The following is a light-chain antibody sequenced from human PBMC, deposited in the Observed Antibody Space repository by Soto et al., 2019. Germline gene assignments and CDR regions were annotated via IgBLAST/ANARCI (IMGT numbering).Light chain of an antibody. J-gene: IGKJ4*01. Sequence: DIQMTQSPSSLSASVGDRVTITCRASQGISNYLAWYQQIPGKVPKLLISAASTLQSGVPSRFSGSGSGTDFTLTISSLQPEDVAIYYCQTYTNVPTFGGGTKVEIK. CDR1: QGISNY. V-gene: IGKV1-27*01. CDR2: AAS. CDR3: QTYTNVPT.